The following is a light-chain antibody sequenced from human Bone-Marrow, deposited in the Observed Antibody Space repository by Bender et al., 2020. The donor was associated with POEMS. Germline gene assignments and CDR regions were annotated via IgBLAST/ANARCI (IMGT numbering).Light chain of an antibody. V-gene: IGLV2-14*01. CDR1: NSDVGSYNY. Sequence: SALTQPRSVSGSPGQSIAISCTGTNSDVGSYNYVSWYQHHPGKAPKLIIYEVSNRPSGVSDRFSGSKSGNMASLTISGLQAEDESDYYCSSYTTSSTWVFGGGTKLTVL. CDR3: SSYTTSSTWV. CDR2: EVS. J-gene: IGLJ3*02.